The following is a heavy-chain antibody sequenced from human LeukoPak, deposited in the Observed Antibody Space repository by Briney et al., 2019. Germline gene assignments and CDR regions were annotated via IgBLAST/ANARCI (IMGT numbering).Heavy chain of an antibody. J-gene: IGHJ4*02. Sequence: GESLKISCKGSGYSFTSYWIGWVRQRPGKGLEWMGIIYPGDSDTRYSPSFQGQVTISADKSISTTYLQWSSPKASDTAMYYCARRKGTATVVTVDYWGQGTLVTVSS. D-gene: IGHD4-23*01. CDR1: GYSFTSYW. CDR2: IYPGDSDT. CDR3: ARRKGTATVVTVDY. V-gene: IGHV5-51*01.